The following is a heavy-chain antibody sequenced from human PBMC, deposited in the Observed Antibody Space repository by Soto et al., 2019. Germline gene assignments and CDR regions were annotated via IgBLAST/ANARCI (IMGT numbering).Heavy chain of an antibody. CDR3: ARCYCSVGSCYTCWHFDL. D-gene: IGHD2-15*01. V-gene: IGHV1-18*01. CDR2: ISPSTGNT. CDR1: GYTFMNYA. Sequence: QVQLVQSGAEVKEPGASVKLSCQASGYTFMNYAIIWVRQAPGQGLEWMGWISPSTGNTDQAQNFQGRVTMSLDTSAKPANMELRTLRSDDSAVYYCARCYCSVGSCYTCWHFDLWGRGTLVTVSS. J-gene: IGHJ2*01.